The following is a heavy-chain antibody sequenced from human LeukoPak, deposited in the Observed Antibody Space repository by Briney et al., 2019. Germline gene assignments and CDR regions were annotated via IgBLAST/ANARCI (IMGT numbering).Heavy chain of an antibody. CDR3: AKSSAGAFDI. V-gene: IGHV3-7*02. CDR1: GFTFSSYW. J-gene: IGHJ3*02. Sequence: GGSLRLSCAASGFTFSSYWMTWGRQAPGKGLEWVANIKEDGSQKYYVDSVKGRFTVSRDNAKNSLFLQMNSLRAEDTAVYYCAKSSAGAFDIWGQGTVVTVSS. CDR2: IKEDGSQK.